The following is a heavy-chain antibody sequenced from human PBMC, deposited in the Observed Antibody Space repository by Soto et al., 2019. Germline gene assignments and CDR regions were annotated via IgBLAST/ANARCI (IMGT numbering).Heavy chain of an antibody. J-gene: IGHJ6*02. CDR3: ARQQGSSSALYYYYGMDV. CDR2: IYNSGST. Sequence: SETLSLTCTVSGGSISSSSYYWGWIRKPPKKGQEWIGSIYNSGSTYYNQSLKNRVTKSVDTSKNQNSQKLSSVTAADTAVYYCARQQGSSSALYYYYGMDVWGQGTTVTVSS. V-gene: IGHV4-39*01. CDR1: GGSISSSSYY. D-gene: IGHD6-13*01.